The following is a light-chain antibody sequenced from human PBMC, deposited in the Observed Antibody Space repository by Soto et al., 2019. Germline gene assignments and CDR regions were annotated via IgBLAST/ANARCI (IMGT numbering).Light chain of an antibody. V-gene: IGKV1-5*03. Sequence: DIQMTQSPSTLSASVGDTVTITCRASQSFSNWLAWYQQKPGKAPKFLIYKASTLESRVPSRFSGSRSGTVFTLTISRLQPDDFAPYYCQQYNSYSWTVGQGTKVELK. CDR3: QQYNSYSWT. CDR2: KAS. CDR1: QSFSNW. J-gene: IGKJ1*01.